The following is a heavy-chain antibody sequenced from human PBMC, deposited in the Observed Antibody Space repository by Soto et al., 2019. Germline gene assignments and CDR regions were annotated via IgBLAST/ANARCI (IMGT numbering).Heavy chain of an antibody. CDR3: AKSMGSGGVIGGFNY. J-gene: IGHJ4*02. CDR2: IIPMFDTP. CDR1: GGTFNTYA. D-gene: IGHD3-16*02. Sequence: QVQLVQSETEVKKPGSAVKVSCKASGGTFNTYAMNWVRQAPGQGLEWMGGIIPMFDTPRYAQKFQGRVRITVDESTTTAYMERSSLRSDDAAVYYCAKSMGSGGVIGGFNYCGQGPLATVSS. V-gene: IGHV1-69*01.